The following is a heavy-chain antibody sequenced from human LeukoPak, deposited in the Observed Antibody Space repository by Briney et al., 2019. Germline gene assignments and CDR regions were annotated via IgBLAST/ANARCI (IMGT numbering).Heavy chain of an antibody. Sequence: GASVKVSCKASGYTFSSYAMNWVRQAPGQGLEWMGWINTNTGNPTYAQGFTGRFVFSLETSVSTAYLQISSLKAEDTAVYYCAREVRFGVVIRYFDYWGQGTLVTVSS. V-gene: IGHV7-4-1*02. CDR1: GYTFSSYA. CDR2: INTNTGNP. J-gene: IGHJ4*02. CDR3: AREVRFGVVIRYFDY. D-gene: IGHD3-3*01.